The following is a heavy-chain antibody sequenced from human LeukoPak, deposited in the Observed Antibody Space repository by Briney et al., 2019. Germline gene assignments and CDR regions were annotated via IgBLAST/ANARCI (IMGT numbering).Heavy chain of an antibody. CDR1: AFSFSAST. V-gene: IGHV3-30*04. Sequence: GGSLRLSCAASAFSFSASTMHWVRQAPGKGLEWVATILFDGSDTSYADSVKGRFTISRDNPKNSLYLQMNSLRAEDTAIYYCARDGDSNGSYYFDSWGQGTLVTVSS. CDR2: ILFDGSDT. J-gene: IGHJ4*02. D-gene: IGHD6-19*01. CDR3: ARDGDSNGSYYFDS.